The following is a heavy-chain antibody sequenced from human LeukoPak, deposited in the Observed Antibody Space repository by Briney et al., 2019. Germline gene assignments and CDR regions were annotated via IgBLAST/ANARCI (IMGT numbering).Heavy chain of an antibody. CDR2: IIPILDVS. Sequence: GASVKVSRKSSGDTFSSYGFNWVRQAPGQGLEWMGRIIPILDVSNYAQKFQGRVTITADKSTTTAYMEMSRLRSEDSAGYFCARESVAELRYYFDSWRQATLVTVSS. V-gene: IGHV1-69*04. D-gene: IGHD3-16*01. J-gene: IGHJ4*02. CDR1: GDTFSSYG. CDR3: ARESVAELRYYFDS.